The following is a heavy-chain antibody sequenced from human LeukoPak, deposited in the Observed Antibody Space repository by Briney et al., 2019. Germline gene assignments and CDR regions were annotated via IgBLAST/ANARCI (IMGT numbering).Heavy chain of an antibody. Sequence: GGSLRLSCAASGFSFSSYWMSWVRQAPGKGLEWVANIKQDGSEKYYVDSVKGRFTISRDNAKNSLYLQMNSLRAEDTAVYYCARDTPYYDFWSGYLFWGQGTLVTVSS. V-gene: IGHV3-7*01. J-gene: IGHJ4*02. CDR3: ARDTPYYDFWSGYLF. D-gene: IGHD3-3*01. CDR2: IKQDGSEK. CDR1: GFSFSSYW.